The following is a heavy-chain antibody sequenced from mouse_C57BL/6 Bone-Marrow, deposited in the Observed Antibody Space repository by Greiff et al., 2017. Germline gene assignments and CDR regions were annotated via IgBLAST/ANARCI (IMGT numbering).Heavy chain of an antibody. CDR1: GYTFTSYG. V-gene: IGHV14-4*01. Sequence: EVQRVESGAELARPGASVKLSCKASGYTFTSYGISWVKQRPEQGLEWIGWIDPENGDTEYASKFQGKATITADTSSNTAYLQLSSLTSEDTAVYYCTAIGYDPYWYFDVWGTGTTVTVSS. CDR2: IDPENGDT. CDR3: TAIGYDPYWYFDV. J-gene: IGHJ1*03. D-gene: IGHD2-2*01.